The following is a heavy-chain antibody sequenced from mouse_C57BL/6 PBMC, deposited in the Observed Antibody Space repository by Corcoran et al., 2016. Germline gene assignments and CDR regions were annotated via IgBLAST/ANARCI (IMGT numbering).Heavy chain of an antibody. CDR2: INTYSGVP. CDR3: AMKYGYPYAMDY. D-gene: IGHD2-2*01. Sequence: QIQLVQSGPELKKPGETVKISCKASGYTFTTYGMSWVKQAPGKGLKWMGWINTYSGVPTYADDFKGRFAFSLETSASTAYLQINNLTNEDTATYFCAMKYGYPYAMDYWGQG. CDR1: GYTFTTYG. V-gene: IGHV9-3*01. J-gene: IGHJ4*01.